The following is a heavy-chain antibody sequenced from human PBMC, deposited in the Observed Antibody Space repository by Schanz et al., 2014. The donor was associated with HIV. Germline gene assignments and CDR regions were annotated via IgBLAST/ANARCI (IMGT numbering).Heavy chain of an antibody. D-gene: IGHD2-21*02. V-gene: IGHV3-30*03. CDR1: GFTFSSYG. CDR3: ARDHLVVVTASLDY. J-gene: IGHJ4*02. Sequence: QVQLVESGGGVVQPGRSLRLSCAASGFTFSSYGMHWVRQAPGKGLEWVAVISYDGSNKYYADFVKGRFTISRDNSKNTLYLQMSSLRAEDTAVYYCARDHLVVVTASLDYWGQGTLVTVSS. CDR2: ISYDGSNK.